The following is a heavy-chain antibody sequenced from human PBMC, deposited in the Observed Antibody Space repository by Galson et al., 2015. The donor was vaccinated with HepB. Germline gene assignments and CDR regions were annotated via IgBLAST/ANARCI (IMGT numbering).Heavy chain of an antibody. CDR1: GYSFTANH. CDR2: IDPNNGVT. J-gene: IGHJ4*01. V-gene: IGHV1-2*06. CDR3: ARGYSYASDY. Sequence: SVKVSCKASGYSFTANHIHWVRQAPGQGLEWMGRIDPNNGVTTYAQKFQGRVTMTRDTSIRTAYMELSRLTSDDMAMYYCARGYSYASDYWGQGTLVTVSS. D-gene: IGHD3-16*01.